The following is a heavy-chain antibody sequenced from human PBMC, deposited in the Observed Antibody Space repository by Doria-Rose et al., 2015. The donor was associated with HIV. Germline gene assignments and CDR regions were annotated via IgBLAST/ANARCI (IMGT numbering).Heavy chain of an antibody. CDR1: GGSLNDYS. J-gene: IGHJ4*02. CDR3: ARGHIYTSSWLSSRRYFDS. CDR2: INHSGNI. Sequence: QAQLQQWGAGLLKTSETLSLTCAVYGGSLNDYSFNWIRQAPGKGLEWIGEINHSGNINYSPPLKSRLAISLYTSKNQFSLKLTSTTAADTAVYYCARGHIYTSSWLSSRRYFDSWGQGSLVTVSS. V-gene: IGHV4-34*02. D-gene: IGHD6-13*01.